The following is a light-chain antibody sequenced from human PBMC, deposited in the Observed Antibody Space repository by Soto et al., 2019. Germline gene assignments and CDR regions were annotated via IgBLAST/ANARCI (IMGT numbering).Light chain of an antibody. V-gene: IGKV3-20*01. CDR2: GAS. Sequence: EIVLTQSPGTLSLSPGERATLSCRASQSVRSNYLAWYQQKHGQAPRLLIYGASSRSTGIPDRFSGSGSGTDFTLTISRLEPEDFAVYYCQHYGSSAYTFGQGNTLEIK. CDR1: QSVRSNY. CDR3: QHYGSSAYT. J-gene: IGKJ2*01.